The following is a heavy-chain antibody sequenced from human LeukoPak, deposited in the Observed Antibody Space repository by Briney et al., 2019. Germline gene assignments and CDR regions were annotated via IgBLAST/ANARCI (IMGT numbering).Heavy chain of an antibody. D-gene: IGHD3-10*01. CDR1: GGSISSYY. J-gene: IGHJ3*02. CDR3: ATKHLWSDGFDI. CDR2: VYNTGKI. V-gene: IGHV4-4*07. Sequence: SETLSLTCTVSGGSISSYYWSWIRLPAGKGLEWIGRVYNTGKIDYNPSLRSRVTMSADTSKRQISLRLRPVTAADTAVYYCATKHLWSDGFDIWGQGRMVTVSS.